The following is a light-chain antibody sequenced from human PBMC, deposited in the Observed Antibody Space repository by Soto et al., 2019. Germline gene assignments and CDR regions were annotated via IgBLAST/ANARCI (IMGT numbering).Light chain of an antibody. CDR3: QQLDSYPIT. J-gene: IGKJ5*01. Sequence: DIQMTQSPSTLSASIGDRVTITCRASQSIATYLAWYQQKPGKAPNLLIYAASTLQSGVPSRFSGSGSGTDFTLTISSLQPEDFATYYCQQLDSYPITFGQGTRLEIK. CDR1: QSIATY. V-gene: IGKV1-9*01. CDR2: AAS.